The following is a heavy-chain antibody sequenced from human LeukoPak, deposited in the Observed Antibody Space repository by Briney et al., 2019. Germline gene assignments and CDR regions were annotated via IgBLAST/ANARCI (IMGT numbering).Heavy chain of an antibody. Sequence: GGSLRLSCAASGFSFSSFSMNWVRQAPGKGLEWVSAISGGGGSTYYADSVKGRFTISRDNSKNTLYLQMNSLRAEDTAVYYCAKGVYSSGWYEFDYWGQGTLVTVSS. CDR3: AKGVYSSGWYEFDY. D-gene: IGHD6-19*01. V-gene: IGHV3-23*01. CDR1: GFSFSSFS. J-gene: IGHJ4*02. CDR2: ISGGGGST.